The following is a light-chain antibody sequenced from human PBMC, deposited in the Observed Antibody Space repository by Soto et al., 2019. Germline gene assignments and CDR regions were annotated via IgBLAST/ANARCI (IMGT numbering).Light chain of an antibody. Sequence: GDRVTITCRASQSISSWLAWYQQKPGKAPKLLIYDASSLESGVPSRFSGSGSGTEFTLTISSLQPDDFATYYCQQYNSYPWTFGKGTKVDIK. CDR1: QSISSW. J-gene: IGKJ1*01. CDR2: DAS. V-gene: IGKV1-5*01. CDR3: QQYNSYPWT.